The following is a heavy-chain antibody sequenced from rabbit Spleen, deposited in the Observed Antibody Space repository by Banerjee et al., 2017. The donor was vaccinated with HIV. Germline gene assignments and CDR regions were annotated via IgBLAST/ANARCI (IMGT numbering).Heavy chain of an antibody. CDR2: IDPIFGST. J-gene: IGHJ4*01. V-gene: IGHV1S47*01. D-gene: IGHD5-1*01. Sequence: QEQLVESGGGLVQPGGSLKLSCTVSGFDITKYGVTWVRQAPGKGLEWIGYIDPIFGSTYYASWVNGRFTISSHNAQNTLYLQLNSLTAADTATYFCARDLVGVIGWNFYLWGPGTLVTVS. CDR1: GFDITKYG. CDR3: ARDLVGVIGWNFYL.